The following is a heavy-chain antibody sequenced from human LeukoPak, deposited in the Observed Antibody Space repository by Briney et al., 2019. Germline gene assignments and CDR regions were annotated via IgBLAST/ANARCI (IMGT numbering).Heavy chain of an antibody. CDR3: ARDLYSSSWYRGDNFDY. J-gene: IGHJ4*02. CDR2: IWYDGSNK. D-gene: IGHD6-13*01. V-gene: IGHV3-33*01. CDR1: GFTFSSYG. Sequence: GGSLRLSCAASGFTFSSYGMHWVRQAPGKGLEWVAVIWYDGSNKYYADSVKGRFTISRDNSKNTLYLQMNSLRADDTAVYYCARDLYSSSWYRGDNFDYWGQGTLVTVSS.